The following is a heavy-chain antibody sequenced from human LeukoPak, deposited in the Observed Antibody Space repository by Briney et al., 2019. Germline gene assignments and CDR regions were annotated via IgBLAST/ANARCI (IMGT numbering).Heavy chain of an antibody. CDR2: ISSSSSTI. J-gene: IGHJ4*02. CDR3: ARDKIPCGDGTCYSRFEF. CDR1: GFTFSSYS. Sequence: GGSLRLSCAASGFTFSSYSMNWVRQAPGKGLEWVSYISSSSSTIYYADSVKGRFTISRDNAKNSLYLQMNSLRAEDTAVYYCARDKIPCGDGTCYSRFEFWGQGSLVTVSS. V-gene: IGHV3-48*04. D-gene: IGHD2-15*01.